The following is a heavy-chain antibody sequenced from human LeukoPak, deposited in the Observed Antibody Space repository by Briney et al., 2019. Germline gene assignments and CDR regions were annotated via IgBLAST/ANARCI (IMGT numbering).Heavy chain of an antibody. D-gene: IGHD1-14*01. CDR1: GGSFSGYY. Sequence: SETLSLTCAVYGGSFSGYYWSWIRQPPGKGLEWIGEINHSGSTNYNPSLKSRVTISVDTSKNQFSLKLSSVTAADTAVYYCARVAFTQPTRQIDYWGQGTLVTVPS. J-gene: IGHJ4*02. CDR2: INHSGST. CDR3: ARVAFTQPTRQIDY. V-gene: IGHV4-34*01.